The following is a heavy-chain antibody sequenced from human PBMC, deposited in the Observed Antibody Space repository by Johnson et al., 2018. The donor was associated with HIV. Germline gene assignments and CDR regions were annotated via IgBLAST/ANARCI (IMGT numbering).Heavy chain of an antibody. CDR3: ARERIAAAGLDAFDI. J-gene: IGHJ3*02. CDR1: GFTVSSNY. Sequence: MLLVESGGGLVQPGGSLRLSCAASGFTVSSNYMSWVRQAPGKGLEWVSVFYSDSNTYSSDSVKGRFTISRDNSKNTLYLQMNSLRAEDTAVYYCARERIAAAGLDAFDIRGQGTMVTVSS. CDR2: FYSDSNT. D-gene: IGHD6-13*01. V-gene: IGHV3-66*01.